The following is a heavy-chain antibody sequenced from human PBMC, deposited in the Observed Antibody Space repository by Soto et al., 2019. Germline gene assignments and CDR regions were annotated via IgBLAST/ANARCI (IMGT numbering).Heavy chain of an antibody. D-gene: IGHD6-25*01. V-gene: IGHV3-30*18. CDR1: GFTFSSYG. CDR3: ANGGVSLGLFDY. CDR2: ISYDGSNK. J-gene: IGHJ4*02. Sequence: QVQLVESGGGVVQPGRSLRLSCAASGFTFSSYGMHWVRQAPGKGLEWVAVISYDGSNKYYADSVKGRFTISRDNSKNTLYLQMNSLIAGDTAVYYCANGGVSLGLFDYWGQGTLVTVSS.